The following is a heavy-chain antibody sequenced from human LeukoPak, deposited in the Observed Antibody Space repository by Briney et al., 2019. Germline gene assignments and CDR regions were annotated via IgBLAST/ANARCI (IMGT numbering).Heavy chain of an antibody. D-gene: IGHD3-22*01. J-gene: IGHJ4*02. Sequence: PSETLSLTCTVSGGSISRSRDYWGWIRQPPGKGLEWIGEIYHSGSTNYNPSLKSRVTISVDKSKNQFSLKLSSVTAADTAVYYCARGEGYYYDSSGYRYYFDYWGQGTLATVSS. CDR1: GGSISRSRDY. V-gene: IGHV4-39*07. CDR3: ARGEGYYYDSSGYRYYFDY. CDR2: IYHSGST.